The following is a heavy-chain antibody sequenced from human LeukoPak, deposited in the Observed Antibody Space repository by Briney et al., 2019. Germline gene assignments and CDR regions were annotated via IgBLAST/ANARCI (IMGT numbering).Heavy chain of an antibody. D-gene: IGHD4-17*01. CDR2: INHSGST. V-gene: IGHV4-34*01. CDR3: ARSPPTDYGDYDPPQDY. Sequence: SETLSLTCAVYGGSFSGYYWSWIRQPPGKGLEWIGEINHSGSTNYNPSLKSRVTISVDTSKNQFSLKLSSVTAADTAGYYCARSPPTDYGDYDPPQDYWGQGTLVTVSS. CDR1: GGSFSGYY. J-gene: IGHJ4*02.